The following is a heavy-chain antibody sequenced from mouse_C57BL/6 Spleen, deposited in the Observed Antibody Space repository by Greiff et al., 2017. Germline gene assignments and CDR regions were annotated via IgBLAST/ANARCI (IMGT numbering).Heavy chain of an antibody. CDR2: IYPGNSDT. J-gene: IGHJ4*01. Sequence: EVQLQQSGTVLARPGASVKMSCKTSGYTFTSYWMHWVKQRPGQGLEWIGAIYPGNSDTSYNQKFKGKAKLTAVTSASTAYMELSSLTNEDSAVYYCTRSPGSSYVDYAMDYGGQGTSVTVSS. D-gene: IGHD1-1*01. V-gene: IGHV1-5*01. CDR1: GYTFTSYW. CDR3: TRSPGSSYVDYAMDY.